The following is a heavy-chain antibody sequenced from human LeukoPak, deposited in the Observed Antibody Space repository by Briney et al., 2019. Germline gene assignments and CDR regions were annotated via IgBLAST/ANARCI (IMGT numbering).Heavy chain of an antibody. Sequence: SETLSLTCTVSGGSISSYYRSWIRQPPGKGLEWIGYIYYSGSTNYNPSLKSRVTISVDTSKNQFSLKLSSVTAADTAVYYCARAVADPNYYYYYMDVWGKGTTVTISS. D-gene: IGHD6-19*01. CDR1: GGSISSYY. CDR2: IYYSGST. V-gene: IGHV4-59*01. J-gene: IGHJ6*03. CDR3: ARAVADPNYYYYYMDV.